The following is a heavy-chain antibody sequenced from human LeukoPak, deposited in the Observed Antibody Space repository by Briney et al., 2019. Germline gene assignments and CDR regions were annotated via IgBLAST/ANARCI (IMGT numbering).Heavy chain of an antibody. D-gene: IGHD3-10*01. CDR3: ARVVPPGYYGSGSYPRVDY. V-gene: IGHV4-31*03. J-gene: IGHJ4*02. Sequence: TLSLTRTVSGGSISSGGYYWSWIRQHPGKGLEWIGYIYYSGSTYYNPSLKSRVTISVDTSKNQFSLKLSSVTAADTAVYYCARVVPPGYYGSGSYPRVDYWGQGTLVTVSS. CDR2: IYYSGST. CDR1: GGSISSGGYY.